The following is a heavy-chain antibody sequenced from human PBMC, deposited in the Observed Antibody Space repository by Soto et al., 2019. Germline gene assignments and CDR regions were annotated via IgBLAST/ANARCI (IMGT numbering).Heavy chain of an antibody. V-gene: IGHV3-30*09. J-gene: IGHJ4*02. Sequence: QVQLVESGRGVVQPGRSLRLSCAASGFTFSPYAMHWVRQAPGKGLEWVAVISYDGNNKNYADSVKGRLAISRDNSRNTLYLQMNSLRAEDTAVYYCARARLDTPALDYWGQGTLVTVSS. CDR3: ARARLDTPALDY. CDR2: ISYDGNNK. CDR1: GFTFSPYA. D-gene: IGHD2-2*01.